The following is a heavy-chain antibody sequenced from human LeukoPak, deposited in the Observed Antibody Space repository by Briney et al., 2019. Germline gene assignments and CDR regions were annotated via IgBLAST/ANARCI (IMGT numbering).Heavy chain of an antibody. CDR2: IIPVFGTS. CDR1: GGTFSSYA. CDR3: ARVTGGRYCSTTSCYMRGWFAP. V-gene: IGHV1-69*13. Sequence: ASVKVSCKASGGTFSSYAISWVRQAPGQGLEWMGGIIPVFGTSNYAQKFQGRVTITADESTRTAYMELSSLRSEDTAVYYCARVTGGRYCSTTSCYMRGWFAPWGQGTLVTVSS. J-gene: IGHJ5*02. D-gene: IGHD2-2*02.